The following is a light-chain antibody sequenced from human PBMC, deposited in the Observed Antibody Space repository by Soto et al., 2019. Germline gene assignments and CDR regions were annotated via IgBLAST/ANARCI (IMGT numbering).Light chain of an antibody. CDR1: QSLLHSNGHNY. Sequence: DIVMTQPPLSLPVTPGEPASISCRSSQSLLHSNGHNYLDWYLQKPGQSPQLLIYLGSNRASRDRDRYRDKGYGKDVTQQISRVQAEDVGVYYCMQWLQSPSTFGQGSKLEIK. J-gene: IGKJ2*02. V-gene: IGKV2-28*01. CDR3: MQWLQSPST. CDR2: LGS.